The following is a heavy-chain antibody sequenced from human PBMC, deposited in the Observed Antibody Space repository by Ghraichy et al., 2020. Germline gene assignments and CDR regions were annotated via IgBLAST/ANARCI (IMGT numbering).Heavy chain of an antibody. Sequence: GESLNISCEASGFVFSRYWMSWVRRAPGKGLEWVASIKADGSEKYYVDSVNGRFTISRDNAKNSVSLEMNSLRVGDTAVYYCARDPYGDYKYGGTDYWGQGTLVTVSS. CDR2: IKADGSEK. J-gene: IGHJ4*02. CDR1: GFVFSRYW. V-gene: IGHV3-7*01. D-gene: IGHD4-17*01. CDR3: ARDPYGDYKYGGTDY.